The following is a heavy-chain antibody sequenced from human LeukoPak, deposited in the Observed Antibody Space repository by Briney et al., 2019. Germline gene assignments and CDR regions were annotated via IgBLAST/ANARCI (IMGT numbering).Heavy chain of an antibody. Sequence: GGSLRLSCAASGFTFSSYGMSWVRQAPGKGLEWVSAISSTGGTTYYADSVRGRFTISRDNSKNTLYLQMNSLRAEDTAIYYCAKNGDRGAYCSGGSCYPYYYYYMDVWGKGTTVTISS. V-gene: IGHV3-23*01. J-gene: IGHJ6*03. CDR1: GFTFSSYG. CDR3: AKNGDRGAYCSGGSCYPYYYYYMDV. CDR2: ISSTGGTT. D-gene: IGHD2-15*01.